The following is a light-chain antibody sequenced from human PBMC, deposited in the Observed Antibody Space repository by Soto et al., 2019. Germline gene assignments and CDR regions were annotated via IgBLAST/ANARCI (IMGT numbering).Light chain of an antibody. V-gene: IGKV3-20*01. CDR1: QRVNTD. Sequence: EIVMTQSPAIMSVSPGERATLSCRASQRVNTDVAWYQQKPGQAPRLPIYGTSHRATGIPDRFSGSGSGTDFTLTINRLEPEDFAVYYCQQYGSSWTFGQGTKVDIK. CDR3: QQYGSSWT. J-gene: IGKJ1*01. CDR2: GTS.